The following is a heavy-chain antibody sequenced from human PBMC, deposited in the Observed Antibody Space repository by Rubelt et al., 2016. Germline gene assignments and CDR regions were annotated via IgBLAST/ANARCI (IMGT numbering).Heavy chain of an antibody. Sequence: QVQLQESGPGLVTPSETLSLTCTVSGGSISSYYWSWIRQPPGKGLEWIGYIYYSGSTNYNPSLKSRVTISVDTSKNQFSLKLGSVTAAETAVYYCARAVGGYSGYDADNRFDPWGQGTLVTVSS. V-gene: IGHV4-59*12. CDR3: ARAVGGYSGYDADNRFDP. CDR2: IYYSGST. D-gene: IGHD5-12*01. J-gene: IGHJ5*02. CDR1: GGSISSYY.